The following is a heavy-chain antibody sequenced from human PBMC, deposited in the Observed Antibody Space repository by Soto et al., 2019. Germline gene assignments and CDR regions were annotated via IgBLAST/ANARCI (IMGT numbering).Heavy chain of an antibody. D-gene: IGHD2-15*01. CDR1: GFTFSSYS. J-gene: IGHJ4*02. CDR3: ARDPGYCSGGSCYLYYGDYVD. CDR2: ISSSSSTI. Sequence: GGSLRLSCAASGFTFSSYSMNWVRQAPGKGLEWVSYISSSSSTIYYADSVKGRFTISRDNAKNSLYLQMNSLRAEDTAVYYCARDPGYCSGGSCYLYYGDYVDWGQGTLVTVSS. V-gene: IGHV3-48*01.